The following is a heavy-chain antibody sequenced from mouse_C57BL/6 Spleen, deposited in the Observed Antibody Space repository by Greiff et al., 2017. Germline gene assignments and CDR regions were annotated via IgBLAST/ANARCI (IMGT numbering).Heavy chain of an antibody. V-gene: IGHV1-18*01. CDR2: INPNNGGT. D-gene: IGHD1-1*01. J-gene: IGHJ1*03. Sequence: VQLKQSGPELVKPGASVKIPCKASGYTFTDYNMDWVKQSHGKSLEWIGDINPNNGGTIYNQKFKGKATLTVDKSSSTAYMELRSLTSEDTAVYYCARNYGSSLWYFDVWGTGTTVTVAS. CDR3: ARNYGSSLWYFDV. CDR1: GYTFTDYN.